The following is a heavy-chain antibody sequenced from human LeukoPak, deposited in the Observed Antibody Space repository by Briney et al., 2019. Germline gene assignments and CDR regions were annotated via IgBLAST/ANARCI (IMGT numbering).Heavy chain of an antibody. CDR2: IYYSGST. J-gene: IGHJ4*02. CDR1: GGSISSSSYY. D-gene: IGHD4-17*01. Sequence: PSETLSLTCTVSGGSISSSSYYWGWIRQPPGKELEWIGSIYYSGSTYYNPSLKSRVTISVDTSKNQFSLKLSSVTAADTAVYYCARLAVTTTANVIDYWGQGTLVTVSS. V-gene: IGHV4-39*01. CDR3: ARLAVTTTANVIDY.